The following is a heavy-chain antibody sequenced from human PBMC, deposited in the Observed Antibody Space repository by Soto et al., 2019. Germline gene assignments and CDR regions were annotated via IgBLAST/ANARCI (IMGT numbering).Heavy chain of an antibody. CDR2: IYWDDDQ. Sequence: QITLKESGPPLVRPAQTLTLTCAFSGFSLTTTSMGVAWIRQPPVKALEWLALIYWDDDQRYSPSLKDRLTISQDTSRSRVVLTISNMNPEDTGTYCCAHSGDYDLLSFDHWGPGTLVTVSS. V-gene: IGHV2-5*02. CDR3: AHSGDYDLLSFDH. CDR1: GFSLTTTSMG. J-gene: IGHJ4*02. D-gene: IGHD4-17*01.